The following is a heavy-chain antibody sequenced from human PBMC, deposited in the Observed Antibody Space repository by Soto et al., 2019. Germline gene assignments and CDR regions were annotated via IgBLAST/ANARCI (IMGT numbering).Heavy chain of an antibody. CDR3: ARRGQPRTDYYYGMDV. D-gene: IGHD5-18*01. CDR1: GCNFMNYC. J-gene: IGHJ6*02. V-gene: IGHV5-51*01. CDR2: IYPGDSDT. Sequence: GESLKISCKDSGCNFMNYCIGWVSQMPGKGLEWMGIIYPGDSDTRYSPSFQGQVTISADKSISTAYLQWSSLKASDTAMYYCARRGQPRTDYYYGMDVWGQGTTVTVSS.